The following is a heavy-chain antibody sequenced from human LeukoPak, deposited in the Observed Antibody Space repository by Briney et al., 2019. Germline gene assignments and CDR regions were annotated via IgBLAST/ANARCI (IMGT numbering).Heavy chain of an antibody. CDR1: GYTFTGYY. Sequence: EASVKVSCKASGYTFTGYYMRWVRQAPGQGLEWMGRINPNSGGTNYAQKFQGRVTMTRDTSISTAYMELSRLRSDDTAVYYCARYSYGKRIFDYWGQGTLVTVSS. CDR2: INPNSGGT. CDR3: ARYSYGKRIFDY. J-gene: IGHJ4*02. V-gene: IGHV1-2*06. D-gene: IGHD5-18*01.